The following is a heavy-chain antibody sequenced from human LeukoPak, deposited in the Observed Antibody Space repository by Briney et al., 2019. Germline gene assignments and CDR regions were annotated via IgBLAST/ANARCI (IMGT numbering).Heavy chain of an antibody. J-gene: IGHJ5*02. D-gene: IGHD6-13*01. Sequence: ASVKVSCKASGGTFSSYAISWVRQAPGQGLEWMGGIIPIFGIANYAQKLQGRVTITADKSTSTAYMELSSLRSEDTAVYYCASLYSSTAGGPNWFDPWGQGTLVTVSS. V-gene: IGHV1-69*10. CDR3: ASLYSSTAGGPNWFDP. CDR1: GGTFSSYA. CDR2: IIPIFGIA.